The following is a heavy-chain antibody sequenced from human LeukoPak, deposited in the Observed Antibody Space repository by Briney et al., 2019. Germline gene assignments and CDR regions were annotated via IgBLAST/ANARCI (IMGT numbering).Heavy chain of an antibody. CDR2: IYSGGST. D-gene: IGHD1-26*01. J-gene: IGHJ4*02. CDR3: ARDQVGATDY. CDR1: GFTFSDYY. Sequence: GGSLRLSCAASGFTFSDYYMSWVRQAPGKGLEWVSVIYSGGSTYYADSVKGRFTISRDNSKNTLYLQMNSLRAEDTAVYYCARDQVGATDYWGQGTLVTVSS. V-gene: IGHV3-66*01.